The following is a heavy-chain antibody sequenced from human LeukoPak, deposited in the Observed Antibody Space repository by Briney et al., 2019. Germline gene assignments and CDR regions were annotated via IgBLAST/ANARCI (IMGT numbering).Heavy chain of an antibody. D-gene: IGHD1-26*01. CDR3: ARRDTIVGATKFDY. CDR2: IYHSGST. Sequence: SETLSLTCAVSGYSVSSGYYWGWIRQPPGKGLEWIGSIYHSGSTYYNPSLKSRVTISVDTSKNQFSLKLSSVTAADTAGYYCARRDTIVGATKFDYWGQGTLVTVSS. V-gene: IGHV4-38-2*01. J-gene: IGHJ4*02. CDR1: GYSVSSGYY.